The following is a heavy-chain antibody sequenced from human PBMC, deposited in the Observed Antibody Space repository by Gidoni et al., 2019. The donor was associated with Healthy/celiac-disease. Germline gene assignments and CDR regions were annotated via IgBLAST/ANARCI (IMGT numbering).Heavy chain of an antibody. Sequence: QVQLVQSGAEVKKPGASVNVSCKASGYTFTSYEINRVRQATGQGLEWMGWMNTNSGNTGYAQKVQRRVTMTRNTSIITAYKELRSLRSEDTAVYYCERLVDASYCYELDYWGQGTLVTVSS. CDR2: MNTNSGNT. CDR1: GYTFTSYE. V-gene: IGHV1-8*01. D-gene: IGHD2-2*01. CDR3: ERLVDASYCYELDY. J-gene: IGHJ4*02.